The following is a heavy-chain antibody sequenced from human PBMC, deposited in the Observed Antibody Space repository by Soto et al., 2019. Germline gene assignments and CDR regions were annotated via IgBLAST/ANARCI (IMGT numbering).Heavy chain of an antibody. D-gene: IGHD3-3*01. V-gene: IGHV1-3*01. J-gene: IGHJ4*02. CDR3: AGGSGRDDCWRGYYYHY. CDR2: INAGNGNT. Sequence: QVQLVQSGAEVKKPGASVKVSCKASGYTFTSYAMHWVRQAPGQRLEWMGWINAGNGNTKYSQKFQGRVTITRDTSASTAYRELSSLKFEDTAVYFCAGGSGRDDCWRGYYYHYWCQGTLVTVSS. CDR1: GYTFTSYA.